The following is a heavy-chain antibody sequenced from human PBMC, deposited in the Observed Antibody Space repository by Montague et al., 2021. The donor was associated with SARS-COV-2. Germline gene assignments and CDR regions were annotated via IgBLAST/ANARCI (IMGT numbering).Heavy chain of an antibody. CDR1: GFSLSTIGVG. Sequence: PELVKPTQTLTLTCTFSGFSLSTIGVGVGWIRQPPGKALEWLALIYWDDDKRYSPFLRSRLTITKDTSKNQVVLTMTNMDPVDTATYFCARSSGVDWSPRSWLDSWGQGTLVTVSS. CDR3: ARSSGVDWSPRSWLDS. D-gene: IGHD3-9*01. CDR2: IYWDDDK. J-gene: IGHJ5*01. V-gene: IGHV2-5*02.